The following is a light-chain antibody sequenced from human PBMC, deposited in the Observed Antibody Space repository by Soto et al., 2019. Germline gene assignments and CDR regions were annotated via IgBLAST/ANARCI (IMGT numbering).Light chain of an antibody. V-gene: IGKV3-11*01. CDR2: KTS. J-gene: IGKJ5*01. CDR1: QSVSSY. CDR3: QQRSNWPPT. Sequence: EIVLTQSPVFLSLSPGERATLSCRASQSVSSYLAWYQQKPGQPPRLLIYKTSNRATGISGRFSGSGSGTDFTLSINSLEPEDVAVYYCQQRSNWPPTFGQGTRLEMK.